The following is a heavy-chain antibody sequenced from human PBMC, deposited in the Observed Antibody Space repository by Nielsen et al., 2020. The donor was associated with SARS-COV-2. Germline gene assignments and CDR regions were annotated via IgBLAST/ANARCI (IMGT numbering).Heavy chain of an antibody. V-gene: IGHV3-30*02. CDR3: AKMAQILVVTAGGGYFDY. Sequence: GGSLRLSCAASGFTFSSYGMHWVRQAPGKGLEWVAVIWYDGSNKYYADSVKGRFTISRDNSKNTLNLQMNSLRPEDTAVYYCAKMAQILVVTAGGGYFDYWGQGVLVTVSS. J-gene: IGHJ4*02. D-gene: IGHD2-21*02. CDR2: IWYDGSNK. CDR1: GFTFSSYG.